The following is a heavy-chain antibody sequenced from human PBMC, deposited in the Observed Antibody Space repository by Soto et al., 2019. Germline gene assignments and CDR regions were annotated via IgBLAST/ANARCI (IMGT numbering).Heavy chain of an antibody. D-gene: IGHD6-19*01. V-gene: IGHV3-23*01. CDR1: GFTFSSYA. CDR2: INVRDDNT. J-gene: IGHJ4*02. CDR3: AKDRYGQMADDLDY. Sequence: EVQLLESGGGLVQPGGSLRLSCAASGFTFSSYAMTWVRQAPGKGLEWVSAINVRDDNTYYADSVKGRFTISRDNSQTTLYLQMSSLTAEDTAVYYCAKDRYGQMADDLDYWGQGTLVTVSS.